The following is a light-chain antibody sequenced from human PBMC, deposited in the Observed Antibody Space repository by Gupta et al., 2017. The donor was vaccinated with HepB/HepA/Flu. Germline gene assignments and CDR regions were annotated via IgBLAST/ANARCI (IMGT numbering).Light chain of an antibody. Sequence: EIVLTQSLGPLSLSPGERATLSCRASQSVSSSYLAWYQQKHGQAPRLLIYGASSRATGIPDRFSGSGSGTDFTLTISRLEPEDVAVYYCQQYGSSPGCSFGQGTKLEIK. J-gene: IGKJ2*04. CDR1: QSVSSSY. CDR2: GAS. V-gene: IGKV3-20*01. CDR3: QQYGSSPGCS.